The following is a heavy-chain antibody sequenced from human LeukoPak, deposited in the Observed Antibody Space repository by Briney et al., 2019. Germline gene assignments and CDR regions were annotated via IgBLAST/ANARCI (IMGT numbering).Heavy chain of an antibody. D-gene: IGHD6-19*01. CDR2: ISAYNGNT. J-gene: IGHJ4*02. CDR3: AGDWKNGGWNTPYYFDH. CDR1: GYTFTSYG. Sequence: ASVKVSCKASGYTFTSYGISWVRQAPGQGLEWMGWISAYNGNTNYAQKLQGRVTMTTDTSTSTAYMELRSLRSDNTAVYYCAGDWKNGGWNTPYYFDHWGQGTLVTVSS. V-gene: IGHV1-18*01.